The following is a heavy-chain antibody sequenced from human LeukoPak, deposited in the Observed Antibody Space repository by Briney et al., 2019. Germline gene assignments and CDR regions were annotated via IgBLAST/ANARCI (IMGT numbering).Heavy chain of an antibody. J-gene: IGHJ4*02. CDR2: INPSGGST. Sequence: ASVKVSCKASGYTFTSYYMNWVRQAPGQGLEWMGIINPSGGSTSYAQKFQGRVTMTRDTSTSTVYMELSSLRSEDTAVYYCARGLSRSIAARPLPFYWGQGTLVTVSS. CDR3: ARGLSRSIAARPLPFY. V-gene: IGHV1-46*01. CDR1: GYTFTSYY. D-gene: IGHD6-6*01.